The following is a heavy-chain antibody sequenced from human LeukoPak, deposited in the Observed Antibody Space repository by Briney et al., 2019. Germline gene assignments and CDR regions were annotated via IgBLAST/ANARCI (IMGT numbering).Heavy chain of an antibody. CDR2: ISYDGSNK. D-gene: IGHD3-22*01. Sequence: GGSLRLSCAASGFTFSSYGMHWVRQAPGKGLEWVAVISYDGSNKYYADSVKGRFTISRDNSKNTLYLQMNSLRAEDTAVYYCAKDRTYYYDSSGYPEFDYWGQGTLVTVSS. CDR3: AKDRTYYYDSSGYPEFDY. CDR1: GFTFSSYG. J-gene: IGHJ4*02. V-gene: IGHV3-30*18.